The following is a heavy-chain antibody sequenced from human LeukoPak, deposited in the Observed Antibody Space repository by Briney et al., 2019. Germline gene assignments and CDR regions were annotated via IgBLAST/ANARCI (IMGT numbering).Heavy chain of an antibody. Sequence: GGPLRLSCAPSGFTFSNYAFSWVRQAPGKGLEWVSDISDTGGSTNYVGSAKGRFTISRDNSKNTLYLQMNSLRAEDTAIYYCAKAEGVSGSLYHGDYWGQGTLVTVSS. CDR3: AKAEGVSGSLYHGDY. CDR1: GFTFSNYA. D-gene: IGHD3-10*01. V-gene: IGHV3-23*01. J-gene: IGHJ4*02. CDR2: ISDTGGST.